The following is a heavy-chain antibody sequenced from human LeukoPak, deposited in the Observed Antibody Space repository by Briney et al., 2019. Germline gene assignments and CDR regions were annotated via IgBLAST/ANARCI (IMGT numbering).Heavy chain of an antibody. D-gene: IGHD6-13*01. J-gene: IGHJ4*02. CDR3: ARESPGIAAAGTTPPGY. V-gene: IGHV7-4-1*02. CDR1: GGTFTSYA. CDR2: INTNTGNP. Sequence: ASVKVSCKASGGTFTSYAMNWVRQAPGQGLEWMGWINTNTGNPTYAQGFTGRFVFSLDTSVSTAYLQISSLKAEDTAVYYCARESPGIAAAGTTPPGYWGQGTLVTVSS.